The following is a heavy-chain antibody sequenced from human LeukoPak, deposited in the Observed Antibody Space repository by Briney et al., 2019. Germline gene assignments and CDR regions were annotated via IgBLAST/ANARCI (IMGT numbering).Heavy chain of an antibody. CDR1: GGSISSYY. V-gene: IGHV4-59*01. CDR2: IYYSGST. Sequence: SETLSLTCTVSGGSISSYYWSWIRQPPGKGLEWIGYIYYSGSTNYNPSLKSRVTISVDTSKNQFSLKLSSVTAADTAVYYCVRHLTDCSSTSCYGPPGGMDVWGQGTTVTVPS. J-gene: IGHJ6*02. CDR3: VRHLTDCSSTSCYGPPGGMDV. D-gene: IGHD2-2*01.